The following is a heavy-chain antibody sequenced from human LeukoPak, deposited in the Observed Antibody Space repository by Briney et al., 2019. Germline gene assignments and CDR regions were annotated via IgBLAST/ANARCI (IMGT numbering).Heavy chain of an antibody. Sequence: SETLSLTCAVSGDFIGSSPVYWGWIRQPPGEGLEWIANIRSGDIAYYSTSLKSRVTISIDTSGNRFFLHKNSVTAADTAVFYCARHIRGPSTPYRFWGLGTLVTVSS. CDR1: GDFIGSSPVY. J-gene: IGHJ4*02. D-gene: IGHD3-16*01. V-gene: IGHV4-39*01. CDR3: ARHIRGPSTPYRF. CDR2: IRSGDIA.